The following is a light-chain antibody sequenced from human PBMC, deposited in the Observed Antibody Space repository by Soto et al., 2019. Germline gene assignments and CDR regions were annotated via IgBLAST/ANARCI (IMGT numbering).Light chain of an antibody. V-gene: IGKV1-5*03. CDR2: KAS. CDR3: QHYNSYYAA. Sequence: DIQMTQSTSNLSASVGDRVTITCRAIQNIYIWLAWYQQKPGKAPNVVISKASTLESGVPSRFSGSGLGTEFTLTISSLQPDDFATNYCQHYNSYYAAFGQGTKVEV. CDR1: QNIYIW. J-gene: IGKJ1*01.